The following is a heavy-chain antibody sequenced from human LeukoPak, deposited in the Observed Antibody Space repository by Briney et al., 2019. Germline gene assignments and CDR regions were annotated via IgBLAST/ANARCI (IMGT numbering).Heavy chain of an antibody. CDR3: ARAEINDYSKY. D-gene: IGHD4-11*01. Sequence: SQTLSLTCTVSGGSISSGSYSWSWIRQPAGKGLEWIGRIYTSGSTYDNPSLKSRVTLSIDTSKNQFSLKLTSVTAADTAVYYCARAEINDYSKYWGQGILVTVSS. J-gene: IGHJ4*02. CDR2: IYTSGST. CDR1: GGSISSGSYS. V-gene: IGHV4-61*02.